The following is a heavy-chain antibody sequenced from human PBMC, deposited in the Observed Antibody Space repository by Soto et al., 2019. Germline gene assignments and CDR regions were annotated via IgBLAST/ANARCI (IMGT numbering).Heavy chain of an antibody. Sequence: QVQLVQSGDEIKKPGASVKVSCKASGYTFTSYGISWMRQAPGQGLEWMGGMSAYNGNTNYAQKLQGRVTMTRDTPKSTAYMELRSLRSDDTAVYYCARDQYSNFDYWGQGSLVTVSS. J-gene: IGHJ4*02. D-gene: IGHD2-21*01. CDR1: GYTFTSYG. CDR3: ARDQYSNFDY. V-gene: IGHV1-18*01. CDR2: MSAYNGNT.